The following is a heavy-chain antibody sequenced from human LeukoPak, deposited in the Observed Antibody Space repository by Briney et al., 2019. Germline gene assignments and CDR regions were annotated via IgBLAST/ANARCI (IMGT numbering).Heavy chain of an antibody. CDR1: GYMFSAYY. CDR3: ACLNSGNLRGILY. Sequence: ASVKVSCKASGYMFSAYYINWVRQSPGLGLEWLGWINPNSGGTNYAQKFQGRVSMTSDSSISTAYLELNSLRSDDTAIYFCACLNSGNLRGILYWGQGSLVTVSS. CDR2: INPNSGGT. V-gene: IGHV1-2*02. J-gene: IGHJ4*02. D-gene: IGHD3-10*01.